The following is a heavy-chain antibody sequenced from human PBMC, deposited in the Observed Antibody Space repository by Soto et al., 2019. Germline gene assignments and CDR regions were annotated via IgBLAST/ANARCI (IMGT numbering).Heavy chain of an antibody. V-gene: IGHV4-30-2*01. Sequence: QLQLQESGSGLVKPSQTLSLTCTVSGVSITSGGHPWNWIRQPPGKGLEWIGYSFHNGNTFYNPSVATRVTLSVDRSKNQFSLKLTSVTAADTAMYFCARGVNFYGSGSYGSEYWFDPWGQGTLVTVSS. CDR2: SFHNGNT. J-gene: IGHJ5*02. D-gene: IGHD3-10*01. CDR3: ARGVNFYGSGSYGSEYWFDP. CDR1: GVSITSGGHP.